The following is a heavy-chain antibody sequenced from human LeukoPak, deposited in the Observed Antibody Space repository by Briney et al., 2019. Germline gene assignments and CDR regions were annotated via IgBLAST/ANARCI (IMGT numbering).Heavy chain of an antibody. V-gene: IGHV5-51*01. CDR3: ARIRNSHVNYDFWSGYLY. CDR2: IDPGDSDT. CDR1: GYSFTTYW. J-gene: IGHJ4*02. D-gene: IGHD3-3*01. Sequence: GESLKISCKGSGYSFTTYWIAWVRQMPGKGLEWMGIIDPGDSDTRYRPSFQGQVTISADKSISTAYLQWSSLKASDTAIYYCARIRNSHVNYDFWSGYLYWGQGTLVTVSS.